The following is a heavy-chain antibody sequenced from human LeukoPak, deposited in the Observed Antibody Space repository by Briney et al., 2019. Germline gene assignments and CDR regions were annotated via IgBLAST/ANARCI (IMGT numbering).Heavy chain of an antibody. CDR2: INPNSGGT. J-gene: IGHJ3*02. CDR3: ARVRDTAIVYDAFDI. Sequence: ASVKVSCKASGYTLTGYYMHWVRQAPGQGLEWIGWINPNSGGTNYAQKFQGRVTMTRDTSISTAYMELSRLRSDDTAVYYCARVRDTAIVYDAFDIWGQGTMVTVSS. V-gene: IGHV1-2*02. CDR1: GYTLTGYY. D-gene: IGHD5-18*01.